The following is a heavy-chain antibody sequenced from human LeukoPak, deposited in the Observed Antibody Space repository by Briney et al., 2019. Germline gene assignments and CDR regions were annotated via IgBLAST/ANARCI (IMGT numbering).Heavy chain of an antibody. CDR3: AAPHCSSTSCYDYYYYYMDV. V-gene: IGHV1-69*13. D-gene: IGHD2-2*01. CDR2: IIPIFGTA. J-gene: IGHJ6*03. CDR1: GVTFNSYT. Sequence: SVKVSCKASGVTFNSYTINWVRQTPGQGLEWMGRIIPIFGTANYAQGFQGRVTITADESTSTAYMELSSLRSEDTAVYYCAAPHCSSTSCYDYYYYYMDVWGKGTTVTVSS.